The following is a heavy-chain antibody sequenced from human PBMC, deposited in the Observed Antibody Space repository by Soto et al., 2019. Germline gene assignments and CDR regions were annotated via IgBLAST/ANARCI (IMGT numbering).Heavy chain of an antibody. CDR2: IYYSGST. CDR1: GDSISSGYD. Sequence: SETLSLTCAVSGDSISSGYDWAWIRQPPGKGLEWIGYIYYSGSTNYNPSLKSRVTISVDTSKNQFSLKLSSVTAADTAVYYCASAYYYYGMDVWGQGTTVTVSS. J-gene: IGHJ6*02. CDR3: ASAYYYYGMDV. V-gene: IGHV4-61*01.